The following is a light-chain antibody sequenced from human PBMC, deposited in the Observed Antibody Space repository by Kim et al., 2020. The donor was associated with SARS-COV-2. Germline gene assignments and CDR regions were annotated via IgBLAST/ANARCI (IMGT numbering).Light chain of an antibody. J-gene: IGLJ2*01. CDR3: SSSKRGSTTL. Sequence: TISCTENSKSVGAYYDVSCYQQRPGDASPLIIYEVTSRPSGVSYRFSSSSSGNTASFTTSALQADDEANYYCSSSKRGSTTLFGGGTQLTVL. CDR1: SKSVGAYYD. V-gene: IGLV2-14*01. CDR2: EVT.